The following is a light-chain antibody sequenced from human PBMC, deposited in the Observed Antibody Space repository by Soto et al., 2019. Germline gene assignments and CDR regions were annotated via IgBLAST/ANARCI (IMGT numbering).Light chain of an antibody. V-gene: IGKV1-33*01. J-gene: IGKJ1*01. Sequence: DIQMTQSPSSLSASVGDRVTITCQASQDISNYLNWYQQKPGKAPKLLIDDASNLETGVPSRFSGGGSGTDFTFTISSLQPEDIATYYCQQYGSRLWTFGQGTKVEIK. CDR3: QQYGSRLWT. CDR2: DAS. CDR1: QDISNY.